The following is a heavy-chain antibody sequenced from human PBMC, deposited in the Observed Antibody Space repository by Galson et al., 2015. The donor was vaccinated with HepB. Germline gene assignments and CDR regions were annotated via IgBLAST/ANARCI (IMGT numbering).Heavy chain of an antibody. CDR3: ARERYSFGYSAGFDF. CDR1: GYTFTTYG. Sequence: SCKAPGYTFTTYGISWVRQAPGQGLEWLGWITTYNGNTNYAQSFQGRVTMTTDKSTSTAYMELRSLRSDDTAVYYCARERYSFGYSAGFDFWGQGTLVTVSS. J-gene: IGHJ4*02. V-gene: IGHV1-18*04. D-gene: IGHD5-18*01. CDR2: ITTYNGNT.